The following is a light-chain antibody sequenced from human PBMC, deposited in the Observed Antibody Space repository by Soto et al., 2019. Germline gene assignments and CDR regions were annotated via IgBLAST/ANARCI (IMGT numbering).Light chain of an antibody. CDR1: NSDVGGYNF. V-gene: IGLV2-8*01. CDR3: SSYAGSNNRYV. Sequence: QSVLTQPPSASGSPGQSVTISCTGTNSDVGGYNFVSWYQQHPGKAPKLIIYEVTKRPSGVPDRFSGSKSGKTAFLTVSGLQAEDEADYYCSSYAGSNNRYVFGTGTKLTVL. J-gene: IGLJ1*01. CDR2: EVT.